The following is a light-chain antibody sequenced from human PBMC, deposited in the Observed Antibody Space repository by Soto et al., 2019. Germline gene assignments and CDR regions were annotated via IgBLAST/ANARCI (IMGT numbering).Light chain of an antibody. V-gene: IGLV1-51*02. CDR2: ENN. CDR1: SSNLGNNY. J-gene: IGLJ2*01. CDR3: GTWDSSLSAVV. Sequence: QSVLPQPPSVSAATGQKVTISCSGSSSNLGNNYVSWYQQLPGTAPKLLIYENNKRPSGIPDRFSGSKSGTSATLGITGLQTGDEADYYCGTWDSSLSAVVFGGGTELTVL.